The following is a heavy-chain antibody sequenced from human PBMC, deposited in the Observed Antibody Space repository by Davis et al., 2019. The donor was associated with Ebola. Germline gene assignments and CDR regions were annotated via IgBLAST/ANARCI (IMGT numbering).Heavy chain of an antibody. D-gene: IGHD1-1*01. V-gene: IGHV5-10-1*01. CDR3: ARSSSGGTESDY. CDR1: GYSFATYW. J-gene: IGHJ4*02. CDR2: IDTRNSYT. Sequence: GESLKISCEASGYSFATYWITWVRQMPDKGLEWLGRIDTRNSYTNYNPSFEGHVTFSADNSISTAYLQWNSLRASDTAIYYCARSSSGGTESDYWGQGTLVIVSS.